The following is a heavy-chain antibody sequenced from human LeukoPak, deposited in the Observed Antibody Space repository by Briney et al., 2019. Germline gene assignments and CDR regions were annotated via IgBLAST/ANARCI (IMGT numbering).Heavy chain of an antibody. J-gene: IGHJ4*02. Sequence: GGSLRLSCAASGFTFSSYSMNRVRQAPGKGLEWVSSISSSSSYIYYADSVKGRFTISRDNAKNSLYLQMNSLRAEDTAVYYCARGQYCSSTSCYESDPHFDYWGQGTLVTVSS. V-gene: IGHV3-21*01. CDR1: GFTFSSYS. D-gene: IGHD2-2*01. CDR3: ARGQYCSSTSCYESDPHFDY. CDR2: ISSSSSYI.